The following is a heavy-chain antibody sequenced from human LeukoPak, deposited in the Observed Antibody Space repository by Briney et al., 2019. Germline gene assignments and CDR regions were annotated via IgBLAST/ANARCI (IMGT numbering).Heavy chain of an antibody. CDR2: IYYSGST. Sequence: PSETLSLTCTVSGGSISSSSYYWGWIRQPPGKGLEWIGSIYYSGSTYYNPSLKSRVTISVDTSKNQFSLKLSSVTAADTAVYYCARVYSYGLFDYWGQGTLVTVSS. J-gene: IGHJ4*02. V-gene: IGHV4-39*07. CDR1: GGSISSSSYY. D-gene: IGHD5-18*01. CDR3: ARVYSYGLFDY.